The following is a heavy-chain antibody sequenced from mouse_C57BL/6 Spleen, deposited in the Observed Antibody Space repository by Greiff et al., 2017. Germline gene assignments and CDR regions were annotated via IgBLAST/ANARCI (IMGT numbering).Heavy chain of an antibody. Sequence: QVQLKQSGPGLVQPSQSLSITCTVSGFSLPSYCVHWVRQSPGKGLECLGVIWSGGSTDYNAAFISRQSISKDNSMSHVFFKMHSLQADDTAIYYCASFYYSNYVFYAIPFSGQGTSVTVSS. J-gene: IGHJ4*01. CDR2: IWSGGST. CDR1: GFSLPSYC. V-gene: IGHV2-2*01. D-gene: IGHD2-5*01. CDR3: ASFYYSNYVFYAIPF.